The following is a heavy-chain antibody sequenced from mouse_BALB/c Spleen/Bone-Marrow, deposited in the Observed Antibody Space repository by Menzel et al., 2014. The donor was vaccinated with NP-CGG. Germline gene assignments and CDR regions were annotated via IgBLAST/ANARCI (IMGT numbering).Heavy chain of an antibody. J-gene: IGHJ1*01. V-gene: IGHV14-3*02. D-gene: IGHD1-3*01. Sequence: EVQLHQSGAELVKPGASVKLSCTASGFNIKDTYIHWVKQRPEQGLEWIGRIDPANGNTKYDPKFQGKATITADTSSNSAYLQLSSLTSEDTAVYYCAKYNYGLYFDVWGAGTTVTVSS. CDR2: IDPANGNT. CDR1: GFNIKDTY. CDR3: AKYNYGLYFDV.